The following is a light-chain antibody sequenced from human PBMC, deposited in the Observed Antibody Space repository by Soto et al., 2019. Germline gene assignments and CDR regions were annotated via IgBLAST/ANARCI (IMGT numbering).Light chain of an antibody. V-gene: IGKV3-15*01. CDR2: GAS. Sequence: EIVMTQSPATLSVSPGERATLSCRASQSVSSNLAWYQQKPGQAPRLLIYGASTRDTGIPARFSGSGSGTEFTLTISSLQSEDFAVYYCQQDNNWPPWTFGQGTKVELQ. J-gene: IGKJ1*01. CDR3: QQDNNWPPWT. CDR1: QSVSSN.